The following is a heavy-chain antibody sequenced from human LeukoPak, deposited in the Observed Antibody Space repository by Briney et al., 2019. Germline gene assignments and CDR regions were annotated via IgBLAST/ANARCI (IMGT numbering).Heavy chain of an antibody. CDR2: IKQDGSEK. J-gene: IGHJ4*02. V-gene: IGHV3-7*01. CDR3: ARRLSGVVTYYFDY. D-gene: IGHD3-3*01. CDR1: GFTFSSYW. Sequence: GGSLRLSCAASGFTFSSYWMSWVRQAPGKGLEWVANIKQDGSEKYYVDSVKGRFTISRDNDKNSLYLQMDSLRAEDTAVYYCARRLSGVVTYYFDYWGEGTLVTVSS.